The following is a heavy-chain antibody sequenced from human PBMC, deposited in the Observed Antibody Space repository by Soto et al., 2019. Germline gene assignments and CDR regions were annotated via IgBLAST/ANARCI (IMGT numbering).Heavy chain of an antibody. CDR3: AKNPGYYYDSTGYHFDY. J-gene: IGHJ4*02. CDR1: EFTFSNYA. V-gene: IGHV3-23*01. Sequence: GGSLRLSCAASEFTFSNYAMRWGRQAPGKGLEWGSAISYGGGTTYYADSVKGRFTISRDNSKNTLYLQMNSLRTEDTAVYYCAKNPGYYYDSTGYHFDYWGQGTLVTVSS. D-gene: IGHD3-22*01. CDR2: ISYGGGTT.